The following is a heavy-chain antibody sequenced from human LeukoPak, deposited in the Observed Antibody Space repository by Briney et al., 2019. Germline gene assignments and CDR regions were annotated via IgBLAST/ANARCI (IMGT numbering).Heavy chain of an antibody. V-gene: IGHV1-18*01. CDR3: ARVGTYDYVVYYYYGMDV. CDR1: GGTFSSYA. J-gene: IGHJ6*02. CDR2: ISAYNGNT. Sequence: ASVKVSCKASGGTFSSYAISWVRQAPGQGLEWMGWISAYNGNTNYAQKLQGRVTMTTDTSTSTAYMELRSPRSDDTAVYYCARVGTYDYVVYYYYGMDVWGQGTTVTVSS. D-gene: IGHD3-16*01.